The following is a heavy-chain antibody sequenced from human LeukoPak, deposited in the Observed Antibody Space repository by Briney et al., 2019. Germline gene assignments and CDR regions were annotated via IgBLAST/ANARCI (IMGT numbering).Heavy chain of an antibody. V-gene: IGHV4-39*07. CDR1: GGSIRSNNHY. CDR2: ICFNGNI. Sequence: SETLSLTCAVSGGSIRSNNHYWGWIRQPPGKGLEWIGNICFNGNIAYNPSLQSRVTISVDTSKNQFSLRLNSVISADTAMYYCARVELIVALPTSFDPWGQGTLVTVSS. D-gene: IGHD5-12*01. J-gene: IGHJ5*02. CDR3: ARVELIVALPTSFDP.